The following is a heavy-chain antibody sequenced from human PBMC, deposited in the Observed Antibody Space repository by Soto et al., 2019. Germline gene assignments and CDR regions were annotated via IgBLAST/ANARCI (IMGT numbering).Heavy chain of an antibody. Sequence: SVKVSCKASGGTFSSYAISWVRQAPGQGLEWMGGIIPIFGTANYAQKFQDRVTITADESTSTAYMELSSLRSEDTAVYYCARATYYYDSSGSYYYYYYGMDVWGQGTTVTVSS. CDR1: GGTFSSYA. V-gene: IGHV1-69*13. CDR3: ARATYYYDSSGSYYYYYYGMDV. CDR2: IIPIFGTA. J-gene: IGHJ6*02. D-gene: IGHD3-22*01.